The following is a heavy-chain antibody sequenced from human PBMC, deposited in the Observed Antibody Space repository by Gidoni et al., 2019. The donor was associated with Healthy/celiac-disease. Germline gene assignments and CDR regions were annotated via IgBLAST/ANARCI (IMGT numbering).Heavy chain of an antibody. Sequence: QVQLVQYGAEVKKPGASVKVSCKASGYTFTIYGISWVRQATGQGREWMGWRSADTGNTNYEQELQVIVTMTTDTPTSTAYMALRSLSADDTALYYCSRWGVTPGGYFDYWGQGTLVTVSS. CDR1: GYTFTIYG. V-gene: IGHV1-18*01. D-gene: IGHD1-20*01. J-gene: IGHJ4*02. CDR2: RSADTGNT. CDR3: SRWGVTPGGYFDY.